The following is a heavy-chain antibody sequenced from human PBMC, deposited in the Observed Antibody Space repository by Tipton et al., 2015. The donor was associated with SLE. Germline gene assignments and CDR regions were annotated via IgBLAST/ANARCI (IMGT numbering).Heavy chain of an antibody. Sequence: SLRLSCAASGFTFSSYAMHWVRQAPGKGLEWVAVISYDGSNKYYADSVKGRFTISRDNSKNTLYLQMNSLRAEDTAVYYCARDPNSSSMFDYWGQGTLVTVSS. CDR2: ISYDGSNK. D-gene: IGHD6-6*01. J-gene: IGHJ4*02. CDR3: ARDPNSSSMFDY. CDR1: GFTFSSYA. V-gene: IGHV3-30-3*01.